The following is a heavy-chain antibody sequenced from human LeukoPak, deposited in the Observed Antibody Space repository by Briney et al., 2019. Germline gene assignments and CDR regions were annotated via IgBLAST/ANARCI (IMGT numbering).Heavy chain of an antibody. CDR2: ISSSGSTI. Sequence: PGGSLRLSCAASGFTFSSYEMNWVRQAPGKGLEWVSYISSSGSTIYYADSVKGRFTISRDNAKNSLYLQMNSLRAEYTAVYYCATGRDCSGGSCYSVYWGQGTLVTVSS. D-gene: IGHD2-15*01. V-gene: IGHV3-48*03. CDR3: ATGRDCSGGSCYSVY. J-gene: IGHJ4*02. CDR1: GFTFSSYE.